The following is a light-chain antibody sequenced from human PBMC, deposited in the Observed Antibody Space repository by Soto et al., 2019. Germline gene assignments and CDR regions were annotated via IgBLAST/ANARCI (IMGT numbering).Light chain of an antibody. J-gene: IGLJ1*01. CDR3: CSYAGSSTYV. V-gene: IGLV2-23*02. CDR1: SSDVGSYNL. CDR2: EVS. Sequence: QSVLTQPASVSGSHGQSITISCNGTSSDVGSYNLVSWYQQHPGKSPKLMIYEVSKRPSGVYNRFSGSKSGNTASLTISGLQAEDEADYYCCSYAGSSTYVFGTGTKVPVL.